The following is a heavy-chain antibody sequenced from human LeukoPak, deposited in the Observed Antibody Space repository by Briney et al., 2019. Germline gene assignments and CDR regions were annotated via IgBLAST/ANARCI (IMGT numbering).Heavy chain of an antibody. CDR2: ISGSGGST. D-gene: IGHD2-2*01. CDR3: ATYCSSTSCYEVGNY. CDR1: GFTFSSYA. J-gene: IGHJ4*02. V-gene: IGHV3-23*01. Sequence: PGGSLRLSCAASGFTFSSYAMGWVRQAPGKGLEWVSAISGSGGSTYYADSVKGRFTISRDNSKNTLYLQMNSLRAEDTAVYYCATYCSSTSCYEVGNYWGQGTLVTVSS.